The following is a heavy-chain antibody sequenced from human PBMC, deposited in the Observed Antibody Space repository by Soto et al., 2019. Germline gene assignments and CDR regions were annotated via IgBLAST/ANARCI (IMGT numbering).Heavy chain of an antibody. CDR2: IYYSGST. CDR3: AMLIAVAGYYYSGMDV. CDR1: GGSISSYY. V-gene: IGHV4-59*01. J-gene: IGHJ6*02. D-gene: IGHD6-19*01. Sequence: SETLSLTCTVSGGSISSYYWSWIRQPPGKGLEWIGYIYYSGSTNYNPSLKSRVTISVDTSKNQFSLKLSSVTAADTAVYYCAMLIAVAGYYYSGMDVWGQGTTVTVSS.